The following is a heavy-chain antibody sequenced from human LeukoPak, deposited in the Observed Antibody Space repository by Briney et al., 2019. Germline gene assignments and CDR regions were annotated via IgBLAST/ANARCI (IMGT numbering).Heavy chain of an antibody. CDR3: AKDSPDSSGYYKLDY. V-gene: IGHV3-30*02. J-gene: IGHJ4*02. Sequence: GGSLRLSCAASGFIFSNYGMHWVRQAPGKGLQWVAFIRYDGSNKYYADSVKGRFTISRDNSKNTLYLQMNSLRAEDTAVYYCAKDSPDSSGYYKLDYWGQGTLVTVSS. CDR2: IRYDGSNK. D-gene: IGHD3-22*01. CDR1: GFIFSNYG.